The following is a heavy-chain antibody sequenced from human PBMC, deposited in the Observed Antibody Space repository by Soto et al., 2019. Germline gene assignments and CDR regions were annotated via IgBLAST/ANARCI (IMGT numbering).Heavy chain of an antibody. CDR2: INHSGSN. CDR1: GGSFSGYY. Sequence: QVQLQQWGAGLLKPSGTLSLTCAVYGGSFSGYYWSWIRQPPGQGLEWIGEINHSGSNNYNPTLKSRDTISVDRFKNQCSRKLSSVTAADTAVYYCARGYSVALPGGGLWGQGTLVTVSS. V-gene: IGHV4-34*01. CDR3: ARGYSVALPGGGL. D-gene: IGHD6-19*01. J-gene: IGHJ4*02.